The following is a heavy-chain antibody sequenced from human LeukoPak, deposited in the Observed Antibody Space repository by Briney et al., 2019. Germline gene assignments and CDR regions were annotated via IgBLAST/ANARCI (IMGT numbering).Heavy chain of an antibody. CDR2: ISSSGSTI. CDR1: GFTFSSYE. D-gene: IGHD3-10*01. CDR3: ARENSGYFDY. V-gene: IGHV3-48*03. Sequence: GGSLRLSCAASGFTFSSYEMNWVRQAPGKGLEWVSYISSSGSTIYYTDSVKGRFTISRDNAKNSLYLQMNSLRAEDTAVYYCARENSGYFDYWGQGTLVTVSS. J-gene: IGHJ4*02.